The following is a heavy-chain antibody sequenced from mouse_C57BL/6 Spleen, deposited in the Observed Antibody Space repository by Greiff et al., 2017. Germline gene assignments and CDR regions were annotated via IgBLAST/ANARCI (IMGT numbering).Heavy chain of an antibody. D-gene: IGHD2-2*01. CDR3: ARVPYGYDGAWFAY. V-gene: IGHV5-4*03. Sequence: EVKLVESGGGLVKPGGSLKLSCAASGFTFSSYAMSWVRQTPEKRLEWVATISDGGSYTYYPDNVKGRFTISRDNAKNNLYLQMSHLKSEDTAMYYCARVPYGYDGAWFAYWGQGTLVTVSA. CDR2: ISDGGSYT. J-gene: IGHJ3*01. CDR1: GFTFSSYA.